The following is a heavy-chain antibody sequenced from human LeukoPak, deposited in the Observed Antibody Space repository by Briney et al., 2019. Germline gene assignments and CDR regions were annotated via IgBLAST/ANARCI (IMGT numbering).Heavy chain of an antibody. CDR2: IYYTGST. D-gene: IGHD1-26*01. Sequence: SETLSLTCTVSGGSISSGGYYWSWIRQPPGRGLEWIGYIYYTGSTNYNPSLKSRVTISVDTSKNQFSLKLSSVTAADTAVYYCARDEISGTYYTEYFHHWGQGTLVTVSS. J-gene: IGHJ1*01. CDR1: GGSISSGGYY. V-gene: IGHV4-61*08. CDR3: ARDEISGTYYTEYFHH.